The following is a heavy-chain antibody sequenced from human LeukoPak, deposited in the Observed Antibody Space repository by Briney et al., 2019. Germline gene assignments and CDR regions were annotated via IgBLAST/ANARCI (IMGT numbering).Heavy chain of an antibody. CDR3: ARASDFWSGPADY. CDR2: INWNGGST. J-gene: IGHJ4*02. V-gene: IGHV3-20*01. D-gene: IGHD3-3*01. Sequence: GGSLRLSCAASGFTFDDYGMSWVCQAPGKGLEWVSGINWNGGSTGYADSVKGRFTISRDNAKNSLYLQMNSLRAEDTALYHCARASDFWSGPADYWGQGTLVTVSS. CDR1: GFTFDDYG.